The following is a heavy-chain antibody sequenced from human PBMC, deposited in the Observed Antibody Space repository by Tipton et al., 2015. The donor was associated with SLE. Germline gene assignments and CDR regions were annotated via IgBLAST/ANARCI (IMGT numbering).Heavy chain of an antibody. D-gene: IGHD3-22*01. V-gene: IGHV3-23*01. CDR3: AKVKNYYDSSGPEGDAFDI. CDR1: GFTFSSYA. Sequence: SLRLSCAASGFTFSSYAMSWVRQAPGKGLEWVSAISGSGGSTYYADSVKGRFTISRDNSKNTLYLQMNSLRAEDTAVYYCAKVKNYYDSSGPEGDAFDIWGQGTMVTVSS. CDR2: ISGSGGST. J-gene: IGHJ3*02.